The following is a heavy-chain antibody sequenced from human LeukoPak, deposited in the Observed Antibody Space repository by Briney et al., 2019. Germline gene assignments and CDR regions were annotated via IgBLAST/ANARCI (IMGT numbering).Heavy chain of an antibody. Sequence: GRSLRLSCVASGFMFDDYAMHWVRQAPGKGLEWVSGISWNSGTIAYTDSVKGRFTISRDNAKNSLYLQMDSLRAEDTALYYCAKDASGYFDYWGQGTLVTVSS. D-gene: IGHD7-27*01. J-gene: IGHJ4*02. CDR3: AKDASGYFDY. V-gene: IGHV3-9*01. CDR1: GFMFDDYA. CDR2: ISWNSGTI.